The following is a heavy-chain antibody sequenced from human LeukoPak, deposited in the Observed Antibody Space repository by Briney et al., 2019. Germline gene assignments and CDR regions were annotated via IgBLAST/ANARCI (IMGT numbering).Heavy chain of an antibody. Sequence: ASVKVSCKVSGYTLTELSMHWVRQAPGKGLEGRGGFDPEDGETIYAQKFQGRVTMTEDTSTDTAYMELSSLRSEDTAVYYCATALPYYYYGMDVWGQGTTVTVSS. CDR1: GYTLTELS. CDR3: ATALPYYYYGMDV. CDR2: FDPEDGET. J-gene: IGHJ6*02. V-gene: IGHV1-24*01.